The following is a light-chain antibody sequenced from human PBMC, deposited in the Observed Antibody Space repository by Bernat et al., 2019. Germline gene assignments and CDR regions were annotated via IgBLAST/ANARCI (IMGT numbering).Light chain of an antibody. CDR1: ETIFSY. Sequence: EIVLTQSPATLSLSPGEKATLSCRASETIFSYLAWYQQKKPGQTPRLLIYDVSKRAAGIPDRFSGTGSGTDFTRTISSLEPEDVAVYYCQHRYNWPLTFGGGTKVATK. CDR3: QHRYNWPLT. V-gene: IGKV3-11*01. J-gene: IGKJ4*01. CDR2: DVS.